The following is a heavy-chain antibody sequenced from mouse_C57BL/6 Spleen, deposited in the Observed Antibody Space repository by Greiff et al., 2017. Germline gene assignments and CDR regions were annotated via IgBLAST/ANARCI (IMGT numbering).Heavy chain of an antibody. D-gene: IGHD2-5*01. J-gene: IGHJ2*01. CDR3: ARAESNGVFDY. Sequence: VQLQQPGAELVKPGASVKLSCKASGYTFTSYWMHWVKQSPGQGLEWIGMIHPNSGSNNYNEKFKGQANLTVDKSSITAYLQLSSLTSEDSAVYYCARAESNGVFDYWGQGTTLTVSA. CDR2: IHPNSGSN. V-gene: IGHV1-64*01. CDR1: GYTFTSYW.